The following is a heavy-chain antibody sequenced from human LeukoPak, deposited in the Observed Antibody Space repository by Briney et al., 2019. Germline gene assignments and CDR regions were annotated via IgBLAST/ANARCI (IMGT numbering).Heavy chain of an antibody. CDR3: ATEEDYGSGSYYTLDY. CDR2: IIPIFGTA. V-gene: IGHV1-69*01. Sequence: SVKVSCKASGGTFSSYAISWVRQAPGQGLEWKGGIIPIFGTANYAQKFQGRVTITADESTSTAYMELSSLRSEDTAVYYCATEEDYGSGSYYTLDYWGQGTLVTVSS. J-gene: IGHJ4*02. CDR1: GGTFSSYA. D-gene: IGHD3-10*01.